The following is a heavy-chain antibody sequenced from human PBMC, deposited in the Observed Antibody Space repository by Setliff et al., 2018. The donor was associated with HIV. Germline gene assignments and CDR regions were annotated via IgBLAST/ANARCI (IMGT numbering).Heavy chain of an antibody. Sequence: GASVKVSCKASGGTFSSYAISWVRQAPGQGLEWMGGIIPILGIANYAQKFQGRLTMTTDTSTSTAYMELRSLRSDDTAVYYCARGGGGYNFWSGYPSFDYWGQGTLVTVSS. J-gene: IGHJ4*02. CDR2: IIPILGIA. CDR3: ARGGGGYNFWSGYPSFDY. V-gene: IGHV1-69*10. D-gene: IGHD3-3*01. CDR1: GGTFSSYA.